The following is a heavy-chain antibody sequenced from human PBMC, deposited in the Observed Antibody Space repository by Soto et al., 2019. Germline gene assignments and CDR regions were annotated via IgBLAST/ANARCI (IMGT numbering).Heavy chain of an antibody. D-gene: IGHD3-16*02. CDR1: GGTFSSYA. Sequence: SVKVSCKASGGTFSSYAISWVRQAPGQGLEWMGGIIPIFGTANYAQKFQGRVTITADESTSTAYMELSSLRSEDTAVYYCARDRNYDYVWGSYRSGWFDPWXQGTLVTVSS. V-gene: IGHV1-69*13. J-gene: IGHJ5*02. CDR2: IIPIFGTA. CDR3: ARDRNYDYVWGSYRSGWFDP.